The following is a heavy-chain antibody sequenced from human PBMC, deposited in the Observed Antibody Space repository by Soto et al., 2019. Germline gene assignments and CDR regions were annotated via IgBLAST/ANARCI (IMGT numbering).Heavy chain of an antibody. J-gene: IGHJ4*02. Sequence: SETLSLTCTVSGGSISSYYWSWIRQPPGKGLEWIGYIYYSGSTNYNPSLKSRVTISVDTSKNQFSLKLSSVTAADTAVYYCARSGGAAFDYWGQGTLVTVSS. CDR3: ARSGGAAFDY. CDR2: IYYSGST. CDR1: GGSISSYY. D-gene: IGHD6-13*01. V-gene: IGHV4-59*01.